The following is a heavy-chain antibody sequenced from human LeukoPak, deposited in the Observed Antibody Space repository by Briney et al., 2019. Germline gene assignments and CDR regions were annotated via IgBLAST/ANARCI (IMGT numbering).Heavy chain of an antibody. CDR3: ARLVTMVRGGSNWFDP. CDR1: GGSISSGSYY. J-gene: IGHJ5*02. V-gene: IGHV4-61*02. Sequence: PSQTLSLTCTVSGGSISSGSYYWSWIRQPAGKGLEWIGRIYTSGTTNYNPSLKSRFTISLDTSKNQFSLKLSSVTAADTAVYYCARLVTMVRGGSNWFDPWGQGTLVTVSS. D-gene: IGHD3-10*01. CDR2: IYTSGTT.